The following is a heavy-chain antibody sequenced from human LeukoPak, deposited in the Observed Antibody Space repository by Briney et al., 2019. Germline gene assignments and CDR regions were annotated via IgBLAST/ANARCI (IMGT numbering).Heavy chain of an antibody. D-gene: IGHD1-26*01. CDR3: ARHSISGSYAAPFDY. Sequence: PGGSLRLSCAASGFTFSSYSMNWVRQAPGKGLEWIGSIYYSGSTYYNPSLKSRVTISVDTSKNQFSLKLSSVTAADTAVYYCARHSISGSYAAPFDYWGQGTLVTVSS. J-gene: IGHJ4*02. CDR1: GFTFSSYSMN. V-gene: IGHV4-39*01. CDR2: IYYSGST.